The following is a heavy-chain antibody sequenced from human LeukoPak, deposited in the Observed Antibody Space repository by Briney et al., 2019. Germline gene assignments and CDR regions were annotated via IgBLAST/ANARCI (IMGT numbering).Heavy chain of an antibody. CDR1: GFTFSSYA. D-gene: IGHD6-19*01. CDR3: AKDQSGWPRDYYGMDV. J-gene: IGHJ6*02. V-gene: IGHV3-23*01. Sequence: GGSLRLSCAASGFTFSSYAMSWVRQAPGKGLEWVSAISGSGGSTYYADSVKGRFTISRDNSKNTLYLQMNSLRAEDTAVYYCAKDQSGWPRDYYGMDVWGQGTTVTVSS. CDR2: ISGSGGST.